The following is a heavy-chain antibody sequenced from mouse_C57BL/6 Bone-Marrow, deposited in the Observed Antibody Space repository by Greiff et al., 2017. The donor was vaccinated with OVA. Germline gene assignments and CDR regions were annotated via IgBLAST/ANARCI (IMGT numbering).Heavy chain of an antibody. Sequence: VQLQESGAELARPGASVKLSCKASGYTFTSYGISWVKQRTGQGLEWIGEIYPRSGNTYYNEKFKGKATLTADKSSSTAYMELRSLTSEDSAVYFCARRGLYYAMDYWGQGTSVTVSS. CDR1: GYTFTSYG. CDR3: ARRGLYYAMDY. V-gene: IGHV1-81*01. CDR2: IYPRSGNT. J-gene: IGHJ4*01.